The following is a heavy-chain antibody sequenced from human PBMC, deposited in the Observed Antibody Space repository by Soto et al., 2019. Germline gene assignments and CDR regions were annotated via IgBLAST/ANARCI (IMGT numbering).Heavy chain of an antibody. CDR1: GDSISSGDYY. Sequence: SETLSLTCTVSGDSISSGDYYWTWKRQPPGQGLECIGYIYYRGSTYYNPSLKSRVAISIATTKNQFTLKLTTATAADAALYYCARCGDYGDYAFDYWGQGTLVTVSS. J-gene: IGHJ4*02. V-gene: IGHV4-30-4*01. D-gene: IGHD4-17*01. CDR2: IYYRGST. CDR3: ARCGDYGDYAFDY.